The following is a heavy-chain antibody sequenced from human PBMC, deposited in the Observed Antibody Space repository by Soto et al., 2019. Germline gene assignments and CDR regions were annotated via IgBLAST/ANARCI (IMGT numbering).Heavy chain of an antibody. D-gene: IGHD5-12*01. CDR3: AKAAHYSGYEDDAFDI. CDR2: ISGSGGST. Sequence: GGSLRLSCAASGFTFSSYAMSWVRQAPGKGLEWVSAISGSGGSTYYADSVKGRFTISRDNSKNTLYLQMNSLRAEDTAVYYCAKAAHYSGYEDDAFDIWGQGTMVTVSS. CDR1: GFTFSSYA. V-gene: IGHV3-23*01. J-gene: IGHJ3*02.